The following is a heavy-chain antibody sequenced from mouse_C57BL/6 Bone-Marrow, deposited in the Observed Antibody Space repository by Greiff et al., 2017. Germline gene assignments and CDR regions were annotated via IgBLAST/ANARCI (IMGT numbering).Heavy chain of an antibody. V-gene: IGHV1-59*01. J-gene: IGHJ4*01. Sequence: QVQLQQPGAELVRPGTSVKLSCKASGYTFTSYWMHWVKQRPGQGLEWIGVIDPSDSYTNYNQKFKGKATVTVDTSSSTAYMQLSSLTSEDSAVYYCARCDWVYAMDYWGQGTSVTVSS. CDR3: ARCDWVYAMDY. CDR1: GYTFTSYW. CDR2: IDPSDSYT. D-gene: IGHD2-13*01.